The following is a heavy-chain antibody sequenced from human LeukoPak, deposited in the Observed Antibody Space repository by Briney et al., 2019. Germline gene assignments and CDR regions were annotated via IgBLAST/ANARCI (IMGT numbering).Heavy chain of an antibody. J-gene: IGHJ5*02. CDR1: GFTFSSYA. Sequence: SGGSLRLSCAASGFTFSSYAMSWVRQAPGKGLEWVSAISGSGGSTYYADSVKGRFTISRDNSKNTLYLQMNSLRAEDTAVYYCARVYSSTHNWFDTWGQGTQVTVSS. D-gene: IGHD2-2*01. CDR3: ARVYSSTHNWFDT. V-gene: IGHV3-23*01. CDR2: ISGSGGST.